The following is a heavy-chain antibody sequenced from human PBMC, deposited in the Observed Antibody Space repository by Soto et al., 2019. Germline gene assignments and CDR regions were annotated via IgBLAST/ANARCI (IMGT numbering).Heavy chain of an antibody. J-gene: IGHJ3*02. D-gene: IGHD3-22*01. Sequence: ASVKVSCKASGYTFTGYYMHWVRQAPGQGLDWMGWINPNSGGTNYAQKFQGRVTMTRDTSISTACMELSRLRSDDTAVYYCATDSSGSYAFDIWGQGTMVTVSS. CDR2: INPNSGGT. V-gene: IGHV1-2*02. CDR1: GYTFTGYY. CDR3: ATDSSGSYAFDI.